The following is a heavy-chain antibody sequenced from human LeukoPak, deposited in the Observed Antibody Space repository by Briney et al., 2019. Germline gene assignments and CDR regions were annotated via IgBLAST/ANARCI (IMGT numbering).Heavy chain of an antibody. CDR2: IHSGGST. CDR1: GFTVSNNY. J-gene: IGHJ4*02. CDR3: ARIAIGYGVNSGGY. D-gene: IGHD4/OR15-4a*01. V-gene: IGHV3-53*01. Sequence: GGSLRLSCAASGFTVSNNYITWVRQAPGKGLEWVSVIHSGGSTYYADSVKGRFTISRDISKNTLYLQMNSLRAEDTAVYYCARIAIGYGVNSGGYWGQGTLVTVSS.